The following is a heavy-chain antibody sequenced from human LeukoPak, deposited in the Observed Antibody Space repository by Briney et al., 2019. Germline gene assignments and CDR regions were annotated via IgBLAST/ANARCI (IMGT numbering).Heavy chain of an antibody. CDR2: IKQDGSEK. J-gene: IGHJ6*03. V-gene: IGHV3-7*01. CDR1: GFTFSSYW. CDR3: AREGRGIVVVPAAIHYYYYYMDV. Sequence: GGSLRLSCAASGFTFSSYWMSWVRQAPGKGLEWVANIKQDGSEKYYADSVKGRFSISRDNSKNSLYLQMNSLRADDTAVYYCAREGRGIVVVPAAIHYYYYYMDVWGKGTTVTVSS. D-gene: IGHD2-2*01.